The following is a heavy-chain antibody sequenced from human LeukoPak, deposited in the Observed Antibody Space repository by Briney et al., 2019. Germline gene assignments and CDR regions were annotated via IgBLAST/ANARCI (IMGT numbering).Heavy chain of an antibody. V-gene: IGHV4-59*01. D-gene: IGHD3-16*02. CDR1: GGSISSYY. CDR3: ARGHAYVVIY. J-gene: IGHJ4*02. CDR2: IYYSGST. Sequence: PSETLSLTCTVSGGSISSYYWSWIRQPPGKGLEWIGYIYYSGSTSYNPSLKSRVTISVDTSKNQFSLKLSSVTAADTAVYYCARGHAYVVIYWGQGTLVTVSS.